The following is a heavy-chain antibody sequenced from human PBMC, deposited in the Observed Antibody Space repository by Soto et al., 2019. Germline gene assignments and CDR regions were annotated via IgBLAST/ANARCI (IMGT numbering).Heavy chain of an antibody. CDR1: VEPMTGGYY. D-gene: IGHD2-15*01. V-gene: IGHV4-38-2*01. Sequence: SETLSLTCDVSVEPMTGGYYWGWIRQSPGKGLEWIGSIYYGGTTYYNPSLRSRLAISIDTSKNQFSLRLSSVTAADTALYYCARGWYYFDFLGQGTLVTVSS. CDR2: IYYGGTT. J-gene: IGHJ4*02. CDR3: ARGWYYFDF.